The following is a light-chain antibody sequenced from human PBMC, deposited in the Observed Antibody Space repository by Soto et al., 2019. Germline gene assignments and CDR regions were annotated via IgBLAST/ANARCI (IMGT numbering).Light chain of an antibody. V-gene: IGKV3-20*01. CDR2: GAS. J-gene: IGKJ3*01. CDR3: QQYGSSPPFT. CDR1: QSVSSSY. Sequence: EIVLTQSPGTLSLSPGERATLSCRASQSVSSSYLAWYQQKPGQAPRLLIYGASSSATGIPDRFSGSGSGTDFTLTISRLEPEDFAVYYGQQYGSSPPFTFGPGTKVDIK.